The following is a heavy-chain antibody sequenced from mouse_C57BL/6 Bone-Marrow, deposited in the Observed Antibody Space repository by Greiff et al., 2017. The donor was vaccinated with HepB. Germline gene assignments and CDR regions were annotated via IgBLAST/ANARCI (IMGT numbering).Heavy chain of an antibody. CDR3: ARNSRYSNFLDY. D-gene: IGHD2-5*01. CDR2: IWSGGST. J-gene: IGHJ2*01. CDR1: GFSLTSYG. Sequence: VQLQQSGPGLVQPSQSLSITCTVSGFSLTSYGVHWVRQSPGKGLEWLGVIWSGGSTDYNAAFISRLSISKDNSKSQVFFKMNSLKADDTAIYYCARNSRYSNFLDYWGQGTTLTVSS. V-gene: IGHV2-2*01.